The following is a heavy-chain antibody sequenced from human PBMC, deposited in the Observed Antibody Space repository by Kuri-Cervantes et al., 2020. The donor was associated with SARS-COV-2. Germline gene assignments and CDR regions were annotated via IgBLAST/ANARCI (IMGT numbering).Heavy chain of an antibody. CDR3: ARHPTPYCGGDCYFDWFDP. D-gene: IGHD2-21*02. CDR1: GGSISSSSYY. Sequence: SETLSLTCTVSGGSISSSSYYWGWIRQPPGKGLEWIGSIHYSGSTYYNPSLKSRVTISVDTSKNQFSLKLSSVTAADTAVYYCARHPTPYCGGDCYFDWFDPWGQGTLVTVSS. J-gene: IGHJ5*02. V-gene: IGHV4-39*01. CDR2: IHYSGST.